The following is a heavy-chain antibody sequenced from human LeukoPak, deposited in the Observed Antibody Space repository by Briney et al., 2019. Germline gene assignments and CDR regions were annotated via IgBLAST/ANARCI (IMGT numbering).Heavy chain of an antibody. J-gene: IGHJ4*02. CDR1: GFILSNYA. V-gene: IGHV3-21*04. Sequence: GGSLRLSCAASGFILSNYAMHWVRQAPGKGLEWVAYITPSSKCIYYADSVKDRFTISRDNAKNSLYLQMNSLRAEDTAIYYCAKPARVGAVDYWGQGTLVTVSS. CDR2: ITPSSKCI. CDR3: AKPARVGAVDY. D-gene: IGHD6-13*01.